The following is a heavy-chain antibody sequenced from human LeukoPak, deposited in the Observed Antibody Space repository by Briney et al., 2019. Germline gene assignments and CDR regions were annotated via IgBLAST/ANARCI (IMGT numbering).Heavy chain of an antibody. V-gene: IGHV4-59*01. CDR3: ARAVRGSYYYYYGMDV. D-gene: IGHD3-10*01. Sequence: PSETLSLTCTVSGGSISSYYWSWIRQPPGKGLEWIGDIYYSGSTNYNPSLKSRVTISVDTSKNQFSLKLSSVTAADTAVYYCARAVRGSYYYYYGMDVWGQGTTVTVSS. CDR2: IYYSGST. J-gene: IGHJ6*02. CDR1: GGSISSYY.